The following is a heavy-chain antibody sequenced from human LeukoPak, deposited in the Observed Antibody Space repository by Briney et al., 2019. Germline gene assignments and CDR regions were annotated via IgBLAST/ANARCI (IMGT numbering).Heavy chain of an antibody. Sequence: PGGSLRLSCAASGFTFSTYAMSWVRQAPGKGLEWVSVIYSGGSTYYADSVRGRFTISRDNSKNTLYLQMNSLRAEDTAVYYCARDLPKFDYWGQGTLVTVSS. CDR1: GFTFSTYA. V-gene: IGHV3-66*01. CDR2: IYSGGST. J-gene: IGHJ4*02. CDR3: ARDLPKFDY.